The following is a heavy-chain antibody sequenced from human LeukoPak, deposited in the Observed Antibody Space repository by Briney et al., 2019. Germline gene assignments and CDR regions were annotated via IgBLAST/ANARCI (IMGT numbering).Heavy chain of an antibody. CDR3: ARCGNYDILTGYYG. CDR2: IYHSGST. D-gene: IGHD3-9*01. J-gene: IGHJ4*02. CDR1: GGSISSSNW. Sequence: SGTLSLTRAVSGGSISSSNWWSWVRQPPGKGLEWIGEIYHSGSTNYNPSLKSRVTISVDKSKNQFSLKLSSVTAADTAVYYCARCGNYDILTGYYGWGQGTLVTVSS. V-gene: IGHV4-4*02.